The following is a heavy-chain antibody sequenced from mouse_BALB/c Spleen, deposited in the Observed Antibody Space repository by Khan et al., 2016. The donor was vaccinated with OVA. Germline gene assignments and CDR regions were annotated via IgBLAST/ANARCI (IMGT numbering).Heavy chain of an antibody. CDR3: VSPTWFAY. V-gene: IGHV14-3*02. J-gene: IGHJ3*01. Sequence: EVQLQESGAELVKPGASVKLSCTASGFNIKDTYMHWVKQRPEQGLEWIGRIDPANGNTKYDPKFQGKATITADTSSNTAYLQLSSLTSEDTAVYYCVSPTWFAYWGQGTLVTVSA. CDR1: GFNIKDTY. CDR2: IDPANGNT.